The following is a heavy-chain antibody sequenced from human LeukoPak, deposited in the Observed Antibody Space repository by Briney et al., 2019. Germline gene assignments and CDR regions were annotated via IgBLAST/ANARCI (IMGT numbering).Heavy chain of an antibody. V-gene: IGHV1-18*01. CDR2: ISANNGNT. J-gene: IGHJ4*02. CDR3: ARRRYFDY. CDR1: GYTFTSYG. Sequence: ASVKVSFKASGYTFTSYGISWVRQAPGQGPEWMGWISANNGNTNYAQKFQGRVTMTTDTSTSTAYMELRSLRSDDTAVYYCARRRYFDYWGQGTLVTVSS.